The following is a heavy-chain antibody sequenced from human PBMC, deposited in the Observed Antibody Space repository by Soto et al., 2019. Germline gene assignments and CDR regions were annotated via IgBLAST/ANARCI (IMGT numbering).Heavy chain of an antibody. D-gene: IGHD5-12*01. CDR2: INPSGGST. CDR3: ARDTSKSGRWLQFWDYYYYGMDV. J-gene: IGHJ6*02. CDR1: GYTFTSYY. V-gene: IGHV1-46*01. Sequence: VASVKVSCKASGYTFTSYYMHWVRQAPGQGLEWTGIINPSGGSTSYAQKFQGRVTMTRDTSTSTVYMELSSLRSEDTAVYYCARDTSKSGRWLQFWDYYYYGMDVWGQGTTVTVSS.